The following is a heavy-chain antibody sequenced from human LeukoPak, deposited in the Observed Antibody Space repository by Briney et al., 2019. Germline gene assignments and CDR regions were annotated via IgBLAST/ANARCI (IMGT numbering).Heavy chain of an antibody. CDR3: ARGNRYSSGSKGGNWFDP. V-gene: IGHV4-59*01. J-gene: IGHJ5*02. D-gene: IGHD6-19*01. Sequence: SETLSLTCAVYGGSFSGYYWSWLRQPPGKGLEWIGYIYYSGSTNYNPPLKSRVTISVDTSKNQFSLKLSSVSAADTAVYYCARGNRYSSGSKGGNWFDPWGQGTLVTVSS. CDR2: IYYSGST. CDR1: GGSFSGYY.